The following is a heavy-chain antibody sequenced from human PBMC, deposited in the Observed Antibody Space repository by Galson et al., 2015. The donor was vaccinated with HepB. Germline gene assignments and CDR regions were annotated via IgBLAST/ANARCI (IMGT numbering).Heavy chain of an antibody. Sequence: SLRLSCAASGFTFSAYWMSWVRQSPGKGLGWVANIKQDGSEGLYVDSVKDRFTISRDNAKNSLYLQMNSLTAEDTAVYYCTRGVSGDFWGQGTLVTVSS. CDR2: IKQDGSEG. J-gene: IGHJ4*02. CDR3: TRGVSGDF. V-gene: IGHV3-7*04. D-gene: IGHD3-3*01. CDR1: GFTFSAYW.